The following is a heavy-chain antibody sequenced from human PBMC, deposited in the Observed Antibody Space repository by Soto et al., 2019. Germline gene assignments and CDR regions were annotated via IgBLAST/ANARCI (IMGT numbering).Heavy chain of an antibody. Sequence: SETLSLTCAVSSGSISSSNWWSWVRQPPGKGLEWIGEIYHSGSTNYNPSLKSRVTISVDKSKNQFSLKLSSVTAADTAVYYCARTPRDDWLSFGFDYWGQGTLVTVSS. J-gene: IGHJ4*02. CDR1: SGSISSSNW. V-gene: IGHV4-4*02. CDR2: IYHSGST. D-gene: IGHD3-9*01. CDR3: ARTPRDDWLSFGFDY.